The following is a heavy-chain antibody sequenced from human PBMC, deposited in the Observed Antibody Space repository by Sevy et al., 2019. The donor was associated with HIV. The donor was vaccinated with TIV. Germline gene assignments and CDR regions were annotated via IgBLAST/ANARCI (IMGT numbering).Heavy chain of an antibody. CDR1: GFTFSTYT. CDR3: ARAAYYCSTTSCYIDY. V-gene: IGHV3-21*01. D-gene: IGHD2-2*02. J-gene: IGHJ4*02. Sequence: GGSLRLSCAASGFTFSTYTMNWVRQAPGKGLEWVSSISSSSSYIYYADSVKGRFTISRDNAKNSLYLQMNSLRVEDTAVYYCARAAYYCSTTSCYIDYWGQGTLVPVSS. CDR2: ISSSSSYI.